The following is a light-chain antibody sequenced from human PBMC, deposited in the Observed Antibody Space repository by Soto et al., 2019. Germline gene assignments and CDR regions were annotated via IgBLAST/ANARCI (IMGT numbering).Light chain of an antibody. J-gene: IGKJ1*01. Sequence: DIHMTQSPSTLSASVGDRVTITCRASQRTSTWLAWYQQKPGKAPKLLIYKASTLESGVPSRFSGSGSGTEFTLTISSLQPDDFATYYCQQYNSYSSFGQGTKVEIK. V-gene: IGKV1-5*03. CDR3: QQYNSYSS. CDR1: QRTSTW. CDR2: KAS.